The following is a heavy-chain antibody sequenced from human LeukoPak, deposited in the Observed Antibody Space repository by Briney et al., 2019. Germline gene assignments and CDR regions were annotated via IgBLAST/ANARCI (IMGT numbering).Heavy chain of an antibody. V-gene: IGHV1-8*03. Sequence: ASVKVSCKASGYTFTSYDINWVRQATGQGLEWMGWMNPNSGNTGYAQKFQGRVTITRNTSISTAYMELSSLRSEDTAVYYCAREGAAADPDYWGQGTLVAVSS. D-gene: IGHD6-13*01. CDR3: AREGAAADPDY. CDR2: MNPNSGNT. CDR1: GYTFTSYD. J-gene: IGHJ4*02.